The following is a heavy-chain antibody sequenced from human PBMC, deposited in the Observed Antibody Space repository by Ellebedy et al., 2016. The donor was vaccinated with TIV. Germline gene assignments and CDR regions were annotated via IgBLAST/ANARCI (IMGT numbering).Heavy chain of an antibody. D-gene: IGHD3-10*01. CDR2: IYPGDSNT. J-gene: IGHJ2*01. Sequence: GESLKISCKGSGYSFASYWIGWVRQMPGKGLEWMGGIYPGDSNTGYSPSFQGQVTSSADKSITTAYLQWSSLKASDTAMYYCARAITVDYWYINLWGRGTLVTVSS. V-gene: IGHV5-51*01. CDR1: GYSFASYW. CDR3: ARAITVDYWYINL.